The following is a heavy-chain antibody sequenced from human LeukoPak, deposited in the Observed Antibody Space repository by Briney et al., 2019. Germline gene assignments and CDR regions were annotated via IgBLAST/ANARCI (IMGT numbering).Heavy chain of an antibody. D-gene: IGHD2-2*01. Sequence: EASVKVSCKASGYTFTSYSFSWVRQAPGQGLEWMGWISAYNANTDYAQKVQGRVTITTDTSTSTAYMELRSLRSDDTAMYYCVRDRYCSSSSCNPAARGYFLYWGQGTLVTVSS. J-gene: IGHJ1*01. V-gene: IGHV1-18*01. CDR2: ISAYNANT. CDR1: GYTFTSYS. CDR3: VRDRYCSSSSCNPAARGYFLY.